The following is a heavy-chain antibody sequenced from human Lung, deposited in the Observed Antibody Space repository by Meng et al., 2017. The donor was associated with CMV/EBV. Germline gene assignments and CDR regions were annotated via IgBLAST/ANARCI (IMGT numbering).Heavy chain of an antibody. Sequence: FSSDAMHGVRQAPGKGLEWVAVISYDGSNKYYADSVKGRFTISRDNSKNTLYLQMNSLRAEDTTVYFCARDKYRGGRPGYYYGMDVWGQGTTVTVSS. D-gene: IGHD2-2*01. CDR2: ISYDGSNK. V-gene: IGHV3-30*04. CDR3: ARDKYRGGRPGYYYGMDV. CDR1: FSSDA. J-gene: IGHJ6*02.